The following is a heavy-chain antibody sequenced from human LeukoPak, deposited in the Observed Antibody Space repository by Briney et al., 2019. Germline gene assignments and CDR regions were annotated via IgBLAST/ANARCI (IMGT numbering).Heavy chain of an antibody. CDR2: TDTSGRYV. V-gene: IGHV3-21*06. J-gene: IGHJ3*02. D-gene: IGHD3-10*01. CDR3: ARGRSITLLRGVAMSDGFDI. CDR1: GFTFSNYG. Sequence: GGSLRLSCAASGFTFSNYGMNWVRQAPGKGLEWVSFTDTSGRYVYYGDSVKGRFTISRDNAKNLLFLKMNGLRAEDTALYDCARGRSITLLRGVAMSDGFDIWGQGAKVAVSS.